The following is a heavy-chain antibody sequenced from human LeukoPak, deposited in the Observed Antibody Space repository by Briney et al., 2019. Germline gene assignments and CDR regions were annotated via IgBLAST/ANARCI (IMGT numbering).Heavy chain of an antibody. CDR3: ASEPLKEDPYFDY. CDR1: GYTFTSYY. D-gene: IGHD4/OR15-4a*01. V-gene: IGHV1-46*01. Sequence: ASVKVSCKASGYTFTSYYMHWVRQAPGQGLEWMGIINPSGGSTSYAQKFQGRVTMTRDMSTSTVYMELSSLRSEDTAVYYCASEPLKEDPYFDYWGQGTLVTVSS. J-gene: IGHJ4*02. CDR2: INPSGGST.